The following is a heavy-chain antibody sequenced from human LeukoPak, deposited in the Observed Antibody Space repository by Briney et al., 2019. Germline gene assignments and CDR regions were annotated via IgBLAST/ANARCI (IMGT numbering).Heavy chain of an antibody. CDR3: ARRFGERLYSNNDAFDS. J-gene: IGHJ4*02. V-gene: IGHV5-51*01. CDR1: GYTLAKYW. Sequence: PGESLKISCQASGYTLAKYWIGWVRQMPGKGLGWMGIIYPGDSDTRYGPSFQGQVTISVDKSINTAYLQWIRLKASDTAMYYCARRFGERLYSNNDAFDSWGQGTLVTVSS. D-gene: IGHD4-11*01. CDR2: IYPGDSDT.